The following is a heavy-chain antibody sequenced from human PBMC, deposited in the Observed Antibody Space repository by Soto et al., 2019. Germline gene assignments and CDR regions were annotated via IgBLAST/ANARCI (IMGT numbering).Heavy chain of an antibody. CDR2: IYHSGST. CDR1: SGPISRSTW. V-gene: IGHV4-4*03. CDR3: ARGGSGGSRRRGYYMDV. D-gene: IGHD3-10*01. Sequence: PPETLSPTSAVFSGPISRSTWWSWVRPPPGKGLEWIGEIYHSGSTNYTPSLKSRVTISVDKSKNQFSLKRSSVTAADTAVYYCARGGSGGSRRRGYYMDVWGKGTTVTVSS. J-gene: IGHJ6*03.